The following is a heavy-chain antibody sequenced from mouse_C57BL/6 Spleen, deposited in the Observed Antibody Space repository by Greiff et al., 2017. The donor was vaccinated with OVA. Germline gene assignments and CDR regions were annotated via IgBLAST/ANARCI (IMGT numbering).Heavy chain of an antibody. CDR3: ASYDYFDY. V-gene: IGHV1-85*01. J-gene: IGHJ2*01. D-gene: IGHD2-3*01. CDR1: GYTFTSYW. CDR2: IYPRDGST. Sequence: QVQLQQPGAELVKPGASVKMSCKASGYTFTSYWITWVKQRPGQGLEWIGWIYPRDGSTKYNEKFKGKATLTVDTSSSTAYMELHSLTSEDSAVYFCASYDYFDYWGQGTTLTVSS.